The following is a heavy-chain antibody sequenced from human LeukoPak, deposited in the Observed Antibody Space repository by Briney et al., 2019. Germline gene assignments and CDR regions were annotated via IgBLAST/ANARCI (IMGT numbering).Heavy chain of an antibody. V-gene: IGHV3-20*04. J-gene: IGHJ4*02. CDR1: GFTFNDYV. CDR3: AREGRWLDS. D-gene: IGHD4-23*01. CDR2: INWNGGST. Sequence: GGSLRLSCAASGFTFNDYVMNWVRHAPGKGLEWVSGINWNGGSTGYADSVKGRFTISRDNSRNTLYLQINSLRIEDTAVYYCAREGRWLDSWGQGTLVTVSS.